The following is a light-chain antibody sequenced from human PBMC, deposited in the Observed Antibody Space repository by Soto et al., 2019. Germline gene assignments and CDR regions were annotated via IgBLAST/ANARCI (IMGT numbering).Light chain of an antibody. J-gene: IGKJ5*01. CDR3: QQSYSTPPT. V-gene: IGKV1-39*01. CDR1: QSISSY. Sequence: DIQMTHSPSSLSSSVLDRFTITFRASQSISSYLNWYQQKPGKAPKLLIYAASSLQSGVPSRFSGSGSGTDFTLTISSLQPEDFATYYCQQSYSTPPTFGQGTRLEIK. CDR2: AAS.